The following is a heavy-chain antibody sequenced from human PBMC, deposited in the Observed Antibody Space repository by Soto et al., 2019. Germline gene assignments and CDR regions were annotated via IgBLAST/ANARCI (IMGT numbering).Heavy chain of an antibody. CDR2: ISGSGDYT. CDR3: EKVPQRPYYFSF. CDR1: GFSFINYA. V-gene: IGHV3-23*01. Sequence: PGGSLRLSCAASGFSFINYAMNCVRQAPGKGLEWVSTISGSGDYTSYADSVKGRFIISRDNSKNTLFLQMNSLRAEDTAVYYFEKVPQRPYYFSFWTQGTLVPVS. J-gene: IGHJ4*02.